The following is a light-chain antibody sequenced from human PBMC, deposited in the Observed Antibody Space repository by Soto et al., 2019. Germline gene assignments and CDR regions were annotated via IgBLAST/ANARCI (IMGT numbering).Light chain of an antibody. CDR2: TNT. Sequence: QLVLTQPPSASGTPGQRVTISCSGTSSNIGSNTVNWYQLLPGSAPKLLIYTNTQRPSGVPDRFSGSKSGTSASLAISGLQSEDEAEYYCAAWDDSLNGHVVFGGGTKLTVL. CDR3: AAWDDSLNGHVV. J-gene: IGLJ2*01. CDR1: SSNIGSNT. V-gene: IGLV1-44*01.